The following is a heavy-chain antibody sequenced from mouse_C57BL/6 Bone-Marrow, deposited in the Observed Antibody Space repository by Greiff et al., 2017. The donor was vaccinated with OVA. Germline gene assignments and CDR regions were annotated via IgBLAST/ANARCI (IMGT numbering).Heavy chain of an antibody. Sequence: QVQLQQSGAELARPGASVKLSCTASGYPFTSYGISWVKQRTGQGLEWIGEIYPRSGNTYYNEKFKCKATLTADKSSSTAYMQLSSLTSEDSAVYCCARSGAIDYWDRGTAVTVTA. D-gene: IGHD3-2*02. CDR2: IYPRSGNT. CDR1: GYPFTSYG. CDR3: ARSGAIDY. J-gene: IGHJ4*01. V-gene: IGHV1-81*01.